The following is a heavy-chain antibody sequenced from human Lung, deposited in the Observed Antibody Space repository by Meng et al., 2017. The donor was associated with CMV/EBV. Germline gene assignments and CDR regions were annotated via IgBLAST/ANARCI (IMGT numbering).Heavy chain of an antibody. CDR1: GGSLSSRNW. J-gene: IGHJ4*02. Sequence: VQLQESCPRRVKPSGILPPPCAVAGGSLSSRNWWSWVRQPPGKGLEWIGEIYHSGSTNYNPSLKSRVTISVDESKNQFSLRLSSVTAADTAVYYCARVGAYCGGDCYHPRWGQGTLVTVSS. V-gene: IGHV4-4*02. CDR3: ARVGAYCGGDCYHPR. CDR2: IYHSGST. D-gene: IGHD2-21*02.